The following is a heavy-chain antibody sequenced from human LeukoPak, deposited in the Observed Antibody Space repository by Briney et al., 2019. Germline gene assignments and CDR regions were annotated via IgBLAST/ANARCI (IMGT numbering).Heavy chain of an antibody. Sequence: GGSLRLSCAASGFTFSSYWMHWVRQAPGKGLVWVSRINSDGSSTTYADSVKGRFTISRDNAKNTLYLQMNSLRAEDTAMFYCARVAGDNAWFDSWGQGTLVTVSS. CDR1: GFTFSSYW. CDR3: ARVAGDNAWFDS. J-gene: IGHJ5*01. V-gene: IGHV3-74*01. CDR2: INSDGSST. D-gene: IGHD2-21*02.